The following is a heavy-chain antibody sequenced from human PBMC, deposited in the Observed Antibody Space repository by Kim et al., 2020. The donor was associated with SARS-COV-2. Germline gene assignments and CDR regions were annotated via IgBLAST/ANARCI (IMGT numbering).Heavy chain of an antibody. V-gene: IGHV4-34*01. J-gene: IGHJ6*02. CDR1: VGSFSDYH. Sequence: SETLSLTCAVYVGSFSDYHWTWIRQSPGKGLEWIGEIDHSGATNYNPSLKSRVAISVDTSKNQFSLKLKSVTAADTAVYFCARGRAGVFPSPIMGLGPYYDYYALDVWGQGTTVSVSS. CDR2: IDHSGAT. CDR3: ARGRAGVFPSPIMGLGPYYDYYALDV. D-gene: IGHD2-8*01.